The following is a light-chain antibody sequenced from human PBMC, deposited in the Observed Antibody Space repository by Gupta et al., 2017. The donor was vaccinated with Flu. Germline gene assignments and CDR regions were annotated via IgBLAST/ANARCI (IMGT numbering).Light chain of an antibody. CDR3: QSYDTRLSGYVV. J-gene: IGLJ2*01. Sequence: QSVLTQPPSVSGAPGPGITISCTGSSSNIGAGYDVNWYQHLPGTPPNLLIYGNTNRPSGVPDRFSGSKSGTSASLAITGLQAEDEADYYCQSYDTRLSGYVVFGGGTKLTVL. V-gene: IGLV1-40*01. CDR1: SSNIGAGYD. CDR2: GNT.